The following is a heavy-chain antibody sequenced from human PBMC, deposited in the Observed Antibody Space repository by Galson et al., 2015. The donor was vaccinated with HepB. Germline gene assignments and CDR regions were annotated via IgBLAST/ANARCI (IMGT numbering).Heavy chain of an antibody. CDR3: ARETKEGHNDY. CDR2: ISGSGGST. J-gene: IGHJ4*02. CDR1: GFTFSSYA. V-gene: IGHV3-23*01. Sequence: SLRLSCAASGFTFSSYAISWVRQAPGKGLEWVSSISGSGGSTYYADSVKGRFTISRDNSKNTLYLQMNSLRVEDTAIYYCARETKEGHNDYWGQGTLVTVSS. D-gene: IGHD1-7*01.